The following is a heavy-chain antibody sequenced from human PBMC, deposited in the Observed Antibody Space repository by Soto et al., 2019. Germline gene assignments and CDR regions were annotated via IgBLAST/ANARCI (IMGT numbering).Heavy chain of an antibody. CDR2: ISGNSNYM. CDR1: GFTFSSYS. J-gene: IGHJ4*02. Sequence: GGSLRLSCAASGFTFSSYSMNWVRQAPGKGLEWVSSISGNSNYMYYADSVKGRFTISRDNAKNSLYLQMNSLRAEDTAVYYSEREMIGSGSYDYWGQGILVTVSS. CDR3: EREMIGSGSYDY. D-gene: IGHD3-10*01. V-gene: IGHV3-21*01.